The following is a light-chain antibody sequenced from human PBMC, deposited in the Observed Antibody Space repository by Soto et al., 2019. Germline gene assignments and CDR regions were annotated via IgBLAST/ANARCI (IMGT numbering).Light chain of an antibody. V-gene: IGLV3-21*02. J-gene: IGLJ1*01. Sequence: SYELTQPPSVSVAPGQTARITCGGNNIGSKSVHWYQQKPGQAPVLVVYDDSDRPSGIPERFSGSNSGNTATLTISRVDAGDEADYYCQVWDSSSDHYVFGTGTQVAVL. CDR2: DDS. CDR1: NIGSKS. CDR3: QVWDSSSDHYV.